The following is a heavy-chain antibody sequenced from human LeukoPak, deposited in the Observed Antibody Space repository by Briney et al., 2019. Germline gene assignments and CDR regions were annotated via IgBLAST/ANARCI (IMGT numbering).Heavy chain of an antibody. CDR1: GGSISSSSYY. J-gene: IGHJ4*02. D-gene: IGHD6-19*01. CDR2: IYYSGST. V-gene: IGHV4-39*07. CDR3: ARGDEAVAGIDY. Sequence: PSETLSLTCTVSGGSISSSSYYWGWIRQPPGKGLEWIGSIYYSGSTYYNPSLKSRVTISVDTSKNQFSLKLSSVTAADTAVYYCARGDEAVAGIDYWGQGTLVTVSS.